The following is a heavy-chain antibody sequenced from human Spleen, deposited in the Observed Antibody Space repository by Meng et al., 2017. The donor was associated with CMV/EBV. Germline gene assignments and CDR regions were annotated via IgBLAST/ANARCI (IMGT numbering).Heavy chain of an antibody. Sequence: GSLRLSCAVYGGSSSGYAWSWIRQSPGKGLEWIGEINHRGKPNYNPALKSRLTISVDTTRNQFSLKLNYVTAADTAVYYGARGSTSVTRIVVVITAASLAYDSWGQGTLVTVSS. CDR1: GGSSSGYA. CDR3: ARGSTSVTRIVVVITAASLAYDS. CDR2: INHRGKP. V-gene: IGHV4-34*01. D-gene: IGHD3-22*01. J-gene: IGHJ4*02.